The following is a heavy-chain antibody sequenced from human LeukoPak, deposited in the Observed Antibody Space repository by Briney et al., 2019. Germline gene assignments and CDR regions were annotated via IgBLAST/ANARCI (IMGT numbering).Heavy chain of an antibody. CDR3: ARDAPGTLVYYYYYYMDV. CDR2: IYTSGST. J-gene: IGHJ6*03. CDR1: GGSISSYY. Sequence: SETLSLTCTVSGGSISSYYWSWIRQPAGKGLEWIGRIYTSGSTNYNPSLKSRVTMSVDTSKNQFSLKLSSVTAADTAVYYCARDAPGTLVYYYYYYMDVWGKGTTVTVSS. V-gene: IGHV4-4*07.